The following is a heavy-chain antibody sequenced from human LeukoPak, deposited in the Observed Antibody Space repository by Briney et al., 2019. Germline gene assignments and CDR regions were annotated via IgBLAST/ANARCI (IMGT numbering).Heavy chain of an antibody. CDR3: ARVITIFGVVTVNWFDP. D-gene: IGHD3-3*01. V-gene: IGHV1-2*02. CDR1: GYTFTGYY. Sequence: GASVKVSCKASGYTFTGYYMHWVRQAPGQGLEWMGWINPNSGGTNYAQKFQGRVTMTRNTSISTAYMELSSLRSEDTAVYYCARVITIFGVVTVNWFDPWGQGTLVTVSS. J-gene: IGHJ5*02. CDR2: INPNSGGT.